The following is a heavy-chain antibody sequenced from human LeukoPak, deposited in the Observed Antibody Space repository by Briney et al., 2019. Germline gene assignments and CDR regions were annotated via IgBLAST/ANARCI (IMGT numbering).Heavy chain of an antibody. D-gene: IGHD3-3*01. CDR3: AKDGGRFLEWLLDWYFDL. CDR1: GFTFSSYS. CDR2: ISSSSSYI. J-gene: IGHJ2*01. Sequence: GGSLRLSCAASGFTFSSYSMNWVRQAPGKGLEWVSSISSSSSYIYYADSVKGRFTISRDNAKNSLYLQMNSLRAEDTAVYYCAKDGGRFLEWLLDWYFDLWGRGTLVTVSS. V-gene: IGHV3-21*04.